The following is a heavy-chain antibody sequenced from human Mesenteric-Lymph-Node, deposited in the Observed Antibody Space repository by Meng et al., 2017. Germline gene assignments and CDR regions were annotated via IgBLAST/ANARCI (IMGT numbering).Heavy chain of an antibody. D-gene: IGHD2-21*02. V-gene: IGHV4-4*02. CDR1: GGSLSSRNW. Sequence: QRQRRESGPVLLKPSGTLSLTCAVSGGSLSSRNWWSWVRQPPGKGLEWIGEIYHSGSTNYNPSLKSRVTISVDESKNQFSLRLSSVTAADTAVYYCARVGAYCGGDCYHPRWGQGTLVTVSS. CDR2: IYHSGST. CDR3: ARVGAYCGGDCYHPR. J-gene: IGHJ4*02.